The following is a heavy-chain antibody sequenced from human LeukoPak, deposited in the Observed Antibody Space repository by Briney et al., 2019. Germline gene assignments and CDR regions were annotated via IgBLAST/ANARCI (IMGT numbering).Heavy chain of an antibody. J-gene: IGHJ4*02. CDR1: GFTFSSYA. CDR3: HIKRFGELFLDY. V-gene: IGHV3-23*01. CDR2: ISGSGGST. D-gene: IGHD3-10*01. Sequence: PGGSLRLSCAASGFTFSSYAMSWVRQAPGKELEWVSAISGSGGSTYYADSVKGRFTISRDNSKNTLYLQMNSLRAEDTAVYYCHIKRFGELFLDYWGQGTLVTVSS.